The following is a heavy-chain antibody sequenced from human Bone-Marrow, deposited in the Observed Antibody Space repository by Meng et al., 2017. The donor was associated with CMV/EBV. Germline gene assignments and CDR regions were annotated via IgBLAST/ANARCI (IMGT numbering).Heavy chain of an antibody. D-gene: IGHD3-3*01. Sequence: SYAMHWVRQATGQRLEWMGWINAGNGNTKYSQKFQGRVTITRDTSASTAYMELSSLRSEDTAVYYCARASEYYDFWSGYSLDNWFDPWGQGTLVTVSS. CDR1: SYA. CDR3: ARASEYYDFWSGYSLDNWFDP. CDR2: INAGNGNT. V-gene: IGHV1-3*01. J-gene: IGHJ5*02.